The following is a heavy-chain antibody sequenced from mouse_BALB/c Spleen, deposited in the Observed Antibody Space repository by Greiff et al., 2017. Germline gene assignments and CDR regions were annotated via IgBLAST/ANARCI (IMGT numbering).Heavy chain of an antibody. CDR3: ARFTSYYYAMDY. J-gene: IGHJ4*01. CDR2: ISYSGST. CDR1: GYSITSDYA. V-gene: IGHV3-2*02. D-gene: IGHD2-12*01. Sequence: EVKLVESGPGLVKPSQSLSLTCTVTGYSITSDYAWNWIRQFPGNKLEWMGYISYSGSTSYNPSLKSRISITRDTSKNQFFLQLNSVTTEDTATYYCARFTSYYYAMDYWGQGTSVTVSS.